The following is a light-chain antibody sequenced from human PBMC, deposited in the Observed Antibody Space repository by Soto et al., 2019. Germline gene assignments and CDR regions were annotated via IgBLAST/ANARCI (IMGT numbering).Light chain of an antibody. CDR3: CSFARSTTFYV. CDR2: EGD. Sequence: QSALTQPASVSGSPGQSITISCSGTRSDVGSSNLVSWYQQHPGKAPKLIIFEGDRRPSGVSGRFSGSKSGNTASLTISGLQAEDEADYYCCSFARSTTFYVFGTGTKLTVL. CDR1: RSDVGSSNL. V-gene: IGLV2-23*01. J-gene: IGLJ1*01.